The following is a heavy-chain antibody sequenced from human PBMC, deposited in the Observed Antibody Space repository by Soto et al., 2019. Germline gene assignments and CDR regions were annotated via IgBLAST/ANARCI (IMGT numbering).Heavy chain of an antibody. CDR2: ISAHTGSS. J-gene: IGHJ3*01. CDR3: ARAFFYLCSDSRGYSFDAFDF. V-gene: IGHV1-18*01. CDR1: GYTFTSSG. D-gene: IGHD3-22*01. Sequence: QVQLVQSGAEVKKPGASVKVSCKASGYTFTSSGMSWVRQAPGQGLEWMGWISAHTGSSEYAQRFQGRVTITTDRSTRTAYMELRSLRSDDTAVYYCARAFFYLCSDSRGYSFDAFDFWGPGTLVTVSS.